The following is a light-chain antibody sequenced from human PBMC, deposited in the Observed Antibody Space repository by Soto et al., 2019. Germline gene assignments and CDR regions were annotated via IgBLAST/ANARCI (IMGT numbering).Light chain of an antibody. J-gene: IGKJ1*01. CDR1: QSISSW. CDR2: DAS. Sequence: DIQMTQSPSTLSASVGDRVTITCRASQSISSWLAWYQQKPGKAPKLLIYDASSLESGVPSRFSGSGSGTDFSPTSAGWQPKNLAINYGQRYNVFRWRSGQGPRWKSN. V-gene: IGKV1-5*01. CDR3: QRYNVFRWR.